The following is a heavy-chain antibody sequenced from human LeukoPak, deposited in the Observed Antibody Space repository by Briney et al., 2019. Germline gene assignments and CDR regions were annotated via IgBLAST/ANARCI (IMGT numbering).Heavy chain of an antibody. J-gene: IGHJ4*02. D-gene: IGHD6-13*01. CDR1: GGSFSGYY. CDR2: INHSGST. CDR3: ARGEQQLAD. V-gene: IGHV4-34*01. Sequence: KPSETLSLTCAVYGGSFSGYYWSWIRQPPGKGLEWIGEINHSGSTNYNPSLKSRVTISVDTSKNQFSLKPSSVTAADTAVYYCARGEQQLADWGQGTLVTVSS.